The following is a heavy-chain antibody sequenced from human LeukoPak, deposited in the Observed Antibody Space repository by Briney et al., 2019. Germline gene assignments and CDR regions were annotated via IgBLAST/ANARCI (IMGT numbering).Heavy chain of an antibody. CDR2: IYYSGSA. CDR1: GGSISGFY. D-gene: IGHD6-19*01. J-gene: IGHJ4*02. Sequence: SETLSLTCTVSGGSISGFYWGWIRQPPGKGLEWIGFIYYSGSANYNPSLKSRVTMSVDKSKNQFSLKLTSVTAADTAFYYCARDRDSSGWFDYWGQGALVTVSS. V-gene: IGHV4-59*01. CDR3: ARDRDSSGWFDY.